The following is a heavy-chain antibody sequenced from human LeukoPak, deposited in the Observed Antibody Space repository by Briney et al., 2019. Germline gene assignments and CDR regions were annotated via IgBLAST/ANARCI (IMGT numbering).Heavy chain of an antibody. CDR1: GYSFTNYW. V-gene: IGHV5-51*01. D-gene: IGHD2-21*02. CDR2: IYVGDSDT. CDR3: ARPCGGDCYGIDY. Sequence: PGESLKISCQGSGYSFTNYWIGWVRQKPGKGLEWMGIIYVGDSDTRYSPSFQDQVTISADKSISTAYLQWSSLEASDTAMYYCARPCGGDCYGIDYWGQGTLVTVSS. J-gene: IGHJ4*02.